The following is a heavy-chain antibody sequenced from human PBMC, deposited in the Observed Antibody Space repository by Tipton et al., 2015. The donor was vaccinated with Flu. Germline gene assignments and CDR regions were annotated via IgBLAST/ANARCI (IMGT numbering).Heavy chain of an antibody. CDR1: GYSFTSYW. Sequence: QLVQSGAEVKKPGESLKISCKGSGYSFTSYWIGWVRQMPGKGLEWLGIIYPGDSDARYSPSFQGQVTISADKSISTAYLQWSSLKASDTAMYYCVRQPYLGDYGGYFDYWGQGTLVTVSS. J-gene: IGHJ4*02. CDR3: VRQPYLGDYGGYFDY. V-gene: IGHV5-51*01. CDR2: IYPGDSDA. D-gene: IGHD4-17*01.